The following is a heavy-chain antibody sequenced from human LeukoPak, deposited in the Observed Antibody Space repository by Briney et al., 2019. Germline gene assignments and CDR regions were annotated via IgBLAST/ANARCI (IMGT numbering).Heavy chain of an antibody. CDR1: GGSISSGSYY. Sequence: SETLSLTCTVSGGSISSGSYYWSWIRQPAGKGLEWIGRIYTSGSTNYNPSLKSRVTISLDTSKNQFSLKLSSVTAADTAVYYCARDRDGNHYYHSYAFDIWGQGTMVTVSS. CDR2: IYTSGST. J-gene: IGHJ3*02. CDR3: ARDRDGNHYYHSYAFDI. V-gene: IGHV4-61*02. D-gene: IGHD3-22*01.